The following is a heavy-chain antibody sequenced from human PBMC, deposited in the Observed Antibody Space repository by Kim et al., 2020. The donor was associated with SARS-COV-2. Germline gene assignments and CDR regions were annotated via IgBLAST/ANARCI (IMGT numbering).Heavy chain of an antibody. CDR1: GFTFSSYA. Sequence: GGSLRLSCAASGFTFSSYAMSWVRQAPGKGLEWVSAISGSGGSTYYADSVKGRFTISRDNSKNTLYLQMNSLRAEDTAVYYCAKGDSGFMGDFWSGYYGGNPYYYYMDVWGKGTTVTVSS. V-gene: IGHV3-23*01. J-gene: IGHJ6*03. CDR3: AKGDSGFMGDFWSGYYGGNPYYYYMDV. CDR2: ISGSGGST. D-gene: IGHD3-3*01.